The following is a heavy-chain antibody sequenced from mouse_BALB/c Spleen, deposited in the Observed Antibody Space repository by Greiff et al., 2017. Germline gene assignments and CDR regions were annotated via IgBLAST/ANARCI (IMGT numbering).Heavy chain of an antibody. Sequence: EVMLVESGGGLVKPGGSLKLSCAASGFTFSSYTMSWVRQTPEKRLEWVATISSGGGNTYYPDSVKGRFTISRDNAKNNLYLQMSSLRSEDTALYYCARYPRAMDYWGQGTSVTVSS. CDR3: ARYPRAMDY. J-gene: IGHJ4*01. CDR1: GFTFSSYT. CDR2: ISSGGGNT. V-gene: IGHV5-9*03.